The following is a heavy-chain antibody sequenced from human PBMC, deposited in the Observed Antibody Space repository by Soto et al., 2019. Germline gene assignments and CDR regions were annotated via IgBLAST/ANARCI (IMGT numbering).Heavy chain of an antibody. Sequence: ASVKVSCKASGYTFTSYYMHWVRQAPGQGLEWMGIINPSGGSTSYAQKLQGRVTMTTDTSTSTVYMELRSLRSEDTAVYYCAADPRYFDWSYYGMDVWGQGTTVTVSS. CDR2: INPSGGST. D-gene: IGHD3-9*01. CDR1: GYTFTSYY. J-gene: IGHJ6*02. CDR3: AADPRYFDWSYYGMDV. V-gene: IGHV1-46*01.